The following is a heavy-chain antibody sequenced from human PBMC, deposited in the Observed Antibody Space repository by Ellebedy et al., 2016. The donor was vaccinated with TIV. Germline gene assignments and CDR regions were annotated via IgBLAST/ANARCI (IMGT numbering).Heavy chain of an antibody. CDR1: GGSISSSSYY. D-gene: IGHD2-21*02. CDR3: ARHPCGDCYWDWFDP. Sequence: SETLSLTCTVSGGSISSSSYYWGWIRQPPGKGLEWIGSIYYSGSTHYNPSLKSRVTTSVDTSKNQFSLKLSSVTAADTAVYYCARHPCGDCYWDWFDPWGQGTLVTVSS. CDR2: IYYSGST. V-gene: IGHV4-39*01. J-gene: IGHJ5*02.